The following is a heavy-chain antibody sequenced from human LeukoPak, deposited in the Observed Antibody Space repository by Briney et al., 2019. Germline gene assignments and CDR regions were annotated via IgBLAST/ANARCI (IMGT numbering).Heavy chain of an antibody. CDR1: GYSISSGYY. CDR2: IYHSGST. Sequence: SETLSLTCAVSGYSISSGYYWGWIRQPPGKGLEWIGSIYHSGSTYYNPSLKSRVTISVDTSKNQFSLKLSSVTAADTAVYYCAREPRTVGWYSAYYYYYMDVWGKGTTVTVSS. D-gene: IGHD6-19*01. CDR3: AREPRTVGWYSAYYYYYMDV. V-gene: IGHV4-38-2*02. J-gene: IGHJ6*03.